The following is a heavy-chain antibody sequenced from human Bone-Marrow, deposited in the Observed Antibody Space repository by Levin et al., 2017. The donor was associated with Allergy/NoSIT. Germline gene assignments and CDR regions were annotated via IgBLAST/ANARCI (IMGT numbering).Heavy chain of an antibody. D-gene: IGHD1-26*01. CDR3: ATARGAGGRPPYPRNYDYYMDV. CDR2: IYYSGST. CDR1: GGSISSYY. V-gene: IGHV4-59*01. J-gene: IGHJ6*03. Sequence: TGGSLRLSCTVSGGSISSYYWSWIRQPPGKGLEWIGYIYYSGSTNYNPSLKSRVTISVDTSKNQFSLKLSSVTAADTAVYYCATARGAGGRPPYPRNYDYYMDVWGKGTTVTVSS.